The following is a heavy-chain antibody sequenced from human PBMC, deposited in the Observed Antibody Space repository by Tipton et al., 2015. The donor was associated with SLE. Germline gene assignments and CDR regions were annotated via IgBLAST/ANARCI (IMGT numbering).Heavy chain of an antibody. J-gene: IGHJ3*01. V-gene: IGHV3-23*01. CDR2: ISGSGAST. D-gene: IGHD3-3*01. CDR3: AKTQSPNGFWSGWLALDL. CDR1: DFSFSAYA. Sequence: SLRLSCSASDFSFSAYAMNWVRQAPGKGLEWLSGISGSGASTYYADSVKGRFTISRDKSKNTLYLQMTSLRGEDTAVYYCAKTQSPNGFWSGWLALDLWGQGTMVTVFS.